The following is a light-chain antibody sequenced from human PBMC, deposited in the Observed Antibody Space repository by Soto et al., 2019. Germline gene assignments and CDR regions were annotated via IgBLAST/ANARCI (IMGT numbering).Light chain of an antibody. CDR2: DGT. V-gene: IGLV2-14*03. J-gene: IGLJ3*02. CDR1: SNDVGGYNY. CDR3: NSYTSSSTGV. Sequence: QSALTQPASVSGSPGQSITISCTGTSNDVGGYNYVSWYQQHPGKAPKLLIYDGTSRPSGVSNRFSGSKSGSTASLTISGLQAEDEADYYCNSYTSSSTGVFGGGTKLTVL.